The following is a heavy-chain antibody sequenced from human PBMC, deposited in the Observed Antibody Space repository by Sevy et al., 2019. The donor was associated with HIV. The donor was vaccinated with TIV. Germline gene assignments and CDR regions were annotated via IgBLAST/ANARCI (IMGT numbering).Heavy chain of an antibody. CDR2: ISATGGST. Sequence: GGSLRISCAASGFTLGSYTMNWVRQAPGEGLEWVASISATGGSTYYADSVKGRFTISRDVSKGLLYLQMNSLTAEDTAIFYCAKTLQKLPFHPHYFDYRGQGTLVTVSS. V-gene: IGHV3-23*01. D-gene: IGHD2-21*02. J-gene: IGHJ4*02. CDR3: AKTLQKLPFHPHYFDY. CDR1: GFTLGSYT.